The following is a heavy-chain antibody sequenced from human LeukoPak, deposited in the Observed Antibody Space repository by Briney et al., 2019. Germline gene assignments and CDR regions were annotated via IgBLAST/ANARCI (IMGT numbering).Heavy chain of an antibody. CDR3: AASSMVRGVIMN. CDR1: GYTFTGYY. D-gene: IGHD3-10*01. V-gene: IGHV1-2*02. CDR2: INPNSGGT. J-gene: IGHJ4*02. Sequence: ASVKVSCKASGYTFTGYYMHWVRQAPGQGLEWMGWINPNSGGTNYAQKFQGRVTMTRDTFISTAYMELSRLRSDDTAVYYCAASSMVRGVIMNWGQGTLVTVSS.